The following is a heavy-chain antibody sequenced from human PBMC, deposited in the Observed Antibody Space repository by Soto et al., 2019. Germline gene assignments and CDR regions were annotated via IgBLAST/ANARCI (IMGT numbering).Heavy chain of an antibody. CDR3: ARGERDFDY. D-gene: IGHD1-1*01. CDR1: GGSISSCDYY. CDR2: IYYSGST. V-gene: IGHV4-30-4*01. J-gene: IGHJ4*02. Sequence: SETLSLTCTVSGGSISSCDYYWSWIRQPPGKGLEWIGYIYYSGSTYYNPSLKSRVTISVDTYKNQFSLKLSSVTAADTAVYYCARGERDFDYWGQGTLVTVSS.